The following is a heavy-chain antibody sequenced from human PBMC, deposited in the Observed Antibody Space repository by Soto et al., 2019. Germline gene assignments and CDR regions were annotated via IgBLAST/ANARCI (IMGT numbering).Heavy chain of an antibody. D-gene: IGHD7-27*01. CDR3: VKDQTGDLVWYFNL. J-gene: IGHJ2*01. CDR1: GFDFDRHA. V-gene: IGHV3-23*01. CDR2: ISGGGVNT. Sequence: EMQLSESGGGFIQPGGSLRLSCAASGFDFDRHAINWVRQAPGEGLEWVSSISGGGVNTYYADSVKGRFTITRDTIKNTVCRQMNTLRVEDTAVYYCVKDQTGDLVWYFNLWGRGTLVTVSS.